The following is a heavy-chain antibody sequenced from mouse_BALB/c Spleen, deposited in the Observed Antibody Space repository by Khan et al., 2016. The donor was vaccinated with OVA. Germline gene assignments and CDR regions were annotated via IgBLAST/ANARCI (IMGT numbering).Heavy chain of an antibody. CDR3: AKSKYLVRY. J-gene: IGHJ2*01. Sequence: VQLQESGPGLVAPSQSLSITCTAYGYSLTRYGVHWVRQPPGKGLEWLGLIWVGGSTKYNSDLMSRLSISIDKFKSLVFLIMNSLQTDDTALYYCAKSKYLVRYWGQGTTLTVSS. V-gene: IGHV2-9*02. CDR2: IWVGGST. CDR1: GYSLTRYG.